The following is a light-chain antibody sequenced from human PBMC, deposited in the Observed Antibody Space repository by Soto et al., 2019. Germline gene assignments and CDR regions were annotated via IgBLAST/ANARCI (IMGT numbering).Light chain of an antibody. CDR1: QSVSSNY. V-gene: IGKV3-20*01. J-gene: IGKJ1*01. Sequence: EIVLTQSPGTLSLSPGERGTLSCRASQSVSSNYVAWYQQKPGQAPRLLIYSAFSRAPGIPDRFSGSGSGTDSTITISRLEPEDFAVYYCQYYGSSPWTFGQGTKVEIK. CDR3: QYYGSSPWT. CDR2: SAF.